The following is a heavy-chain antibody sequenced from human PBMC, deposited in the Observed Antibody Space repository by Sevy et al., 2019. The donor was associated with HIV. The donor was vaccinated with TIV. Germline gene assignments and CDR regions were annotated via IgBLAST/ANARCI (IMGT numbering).Heavy chain of an antibody. CDR1: GFTVSDNF. J-gene: IGHJ6*02. CDR3: ARDRVRGTTGYYYYYGMDV. Sequence: GGSLRLSCAASGFTVSDNFMTWVRQAPGKGLEWVSVIYTGGTTYYADSVKGRLTISRDNSKNTLYLQMNSLRAEDTAVYYCARDRVRGTTGYYYYYGMDVWGQGTTVTVSS. CDR2: IYTGGTT. D-gene: IGHD1-1*01. V-gene: IGHV3-66*01.